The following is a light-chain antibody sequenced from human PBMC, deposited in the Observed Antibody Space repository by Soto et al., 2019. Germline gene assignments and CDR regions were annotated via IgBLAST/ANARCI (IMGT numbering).Light chain of an antibody. CDR2: EVS. V-gene: IGLV2-18*01. CDR3: SLYISGSTYV. J-gene: IGLJ1*01. Sequence: QSVLTQPPSVSGSPGQSVTISCTGTSSDVGSYNRISWYQQPPGTAPKLIMYEVSNRPSGVPDRFSGSKSGSTASLTISGLQAEYEADYYCSLYISGSTYVFGTGTKVTVL. CDR1: SSDVGSYNR.